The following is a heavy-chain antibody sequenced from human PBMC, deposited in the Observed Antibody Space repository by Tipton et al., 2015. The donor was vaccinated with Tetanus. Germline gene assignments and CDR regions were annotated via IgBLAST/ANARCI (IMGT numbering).Heavy chain of an antibody. CDR3: ARSGGRRYAFDI. Sequence: TLSLTCTLSGGSISSYYWSWVRQPPGKGLEWLGYVFYSGSTDLNPSLKSRVTISVDTSNNLFSLKLTSVTTAGTAVYYCARSGGRRYAFDIWGQGTMVTVSS. CDR1: GGSISSYY. V-gene: IGHV4-59*07. J-gene: IGHJ3*02. D-gene: IGHD3-16*01. CDR2: VFYSGST.